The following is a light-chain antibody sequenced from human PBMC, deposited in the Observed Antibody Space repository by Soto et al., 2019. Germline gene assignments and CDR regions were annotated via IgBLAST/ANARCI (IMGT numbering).Light chain of an antibody. CDR2: AAS. J-gene: IGKJ5*01. CDR1: QGISYY. V-gene: IGKV1-16*02. Sequence: DIQMTQSPSSLSASVGDRVTITCRASQGISYYVAWFQQKPGKAPKSLIYAASSLRSGVPSKFSGSGSGTDFTLTISNLQPEDFATYYCQHYYTYPITFGQGTRLEIK. CDR3: QHYYTYPIT.